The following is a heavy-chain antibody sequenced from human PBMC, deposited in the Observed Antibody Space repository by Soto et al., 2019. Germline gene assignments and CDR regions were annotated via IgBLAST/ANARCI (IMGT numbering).Heavy chain of an antibody. D-gene: IGHD4-17*01. V-gene: IGHV4-39*07. Sequence: SETLSLTSTVVGGSISSTTSYWGWFGQPPGKGRGWIGSIYYSGSTYYNPSLKSRVTISVDTSKNQFSLKLSSVTAADTAVYYCARSQTTVTSYDYWGQGTLVTVS. CDR1: GGSISSTTSY. CDR2: IYYSGST. CDR3: ARSQTTVTSYDY. J-gene: IGHJ4*02.